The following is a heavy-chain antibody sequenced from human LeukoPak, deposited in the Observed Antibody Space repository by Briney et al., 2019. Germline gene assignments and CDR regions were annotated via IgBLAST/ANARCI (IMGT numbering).Heavy chain of an antibody. D-gene: IGHD3-9*01. CDR1: GFTFSSYS. J-gene: IGHJ4*02. CDR3: ARGVLTGYYSDY. Sequence: PGGSLRLSCAASGFTFSSYSMNWVRQAPGKGLEWVSYISSSSSYIYYADSVKGRFTISRDNAKNSLYLQMNSLRAEDTAVYYCARGVLTGYYSDYWGQGTLVTVSS. V-gene: IGHV3-21*05. CDR2: ISSSSSYI.